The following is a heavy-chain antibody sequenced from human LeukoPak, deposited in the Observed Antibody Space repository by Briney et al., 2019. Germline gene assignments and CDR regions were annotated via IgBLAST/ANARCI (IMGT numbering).Heavy chain of an antibody. CDR3: AVGLSGSYTYYGMDV. Sequence: GESLKISCKGSGYSFTSYWISWVRQMPGKGLEWMGRIDPSDSYTNYSPSFQDHVTISADKSISTAYLRWSSLKASDTAMYYCAVGLSGSYTYYGMDVWGQGTTVTVSS. D-gene: IGHD3-10*01. CDR2: IDPSDSYT. V-gene: IGHV5-10-1*01. J-gene: IGHJ6*02. CDR1: GYSFTSYW.